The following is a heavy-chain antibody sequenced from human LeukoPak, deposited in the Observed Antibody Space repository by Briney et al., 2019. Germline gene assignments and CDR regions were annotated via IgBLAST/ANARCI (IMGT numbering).Heavy chain of an antibody. D-gene: IGHD3/OR15-3a*01. V-gene: IGHV3-21*01. CDR1: GFTFSSYS. CDR3: ARDGLVIDDY. Sequence: PGGSLRLSCAASGFTFSSYSMNWVRQAPGKGLEWVSSISSSSSYIYYADSVKGRFTISRDNAKNSLYLQMNSLRAVDTAVYYCARDGLVIDDYWGQGTLVTVSS. CDR2: ISSSSSYI. J-gene: IGHJ4*02.